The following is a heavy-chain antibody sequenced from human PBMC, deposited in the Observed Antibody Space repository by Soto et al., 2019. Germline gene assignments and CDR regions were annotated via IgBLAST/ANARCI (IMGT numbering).Heavy chain of an antibody. V-gene: IGHV1-58*01. D-gene: IGHD6-13*01. J-gene: IGHJ6*02. CDR2: IVVGSGNT. CDR3: ASTPTQPATGIAAAGYYYYGMDV. CDR1: GFTFTSSA. Sequence: ASVKVSCKASGFTFTSSAVQWVRQARGQRLEWIGWIVVGSGNTNYAQKFQERVTITRDMSTSTAYMELSSLRSEDTAVYYCASTPTQPATGIAAAGYYYYGMDVWGQGTTVTVSS.